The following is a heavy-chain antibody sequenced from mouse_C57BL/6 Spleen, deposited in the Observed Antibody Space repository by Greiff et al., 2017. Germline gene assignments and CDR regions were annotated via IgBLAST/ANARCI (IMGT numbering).Heavy chain of an antibody. D-gene: IGHD3-2*02. CDR2: IDPSDSYT. J-gene: IGHJ2*01. CDR1: GYTFTSYW. Sequence: QVQLKQPGAELVKPGASVKLSCKASGYTFTSYWMQWVKQRPGQGLEWIGEIDPSDSYTNYNQKFKGKATLTVDTSSSTAYMQLSSLTSEDSAVYYCAREGQLRLRFDYWGQGTTLTVSS. CDR3: AREGQLRLRFDY. V-gene: IGHV1-50*01.